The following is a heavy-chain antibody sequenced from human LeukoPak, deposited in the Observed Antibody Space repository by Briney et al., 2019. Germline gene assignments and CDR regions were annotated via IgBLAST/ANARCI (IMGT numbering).Heavy chain of an antibody. CDR2: ISYDGSNK. Sequence: GGSLRLSCAASGFTFSSYAMHWVRQAPGKGLEWVAVISYDGSNKYYADSVKGRFTISRDNSKNTLYLQMNSLRAEDTAVYYCAREGVGYCSGGSCAVGATDAFDIWGQGTMVTVSS. CDR1: GFTFSSYA. J-gene: IGHJ3*02. D-gene: IGHD2-15*01. CDR3: AREGVGYCSGGSCAVGATDAFDI. V-gene: IGHV3-30-3*01.